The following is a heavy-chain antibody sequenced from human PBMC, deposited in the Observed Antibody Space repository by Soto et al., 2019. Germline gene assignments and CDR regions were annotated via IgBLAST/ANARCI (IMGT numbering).Heavy chain of an antibody. V-gene: IGHV1-18*01. Sequence: QVQLSQSGAEVKQHGASVTVSCKASGYSMTSSGISWVRQAPGQGLEWMGWSSAYNGNTNYAQKLQGSVTMTPDTSTSPAYRGLRTVRSDDTAVYYCERDNGFGESDVWGQGPTVTVSS. CDR2: SSAYNGNT. CDR1: GYSMTSSG. CDR3: ERDNGFGESDV. D-gene: IGHD3-10*01. J-gene: IGHJ6*02.